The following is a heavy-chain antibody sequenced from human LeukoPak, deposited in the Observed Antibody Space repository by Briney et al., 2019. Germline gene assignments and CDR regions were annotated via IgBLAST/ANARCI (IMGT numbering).Heavy chain of an antibody. V-gene: IGHV3-23*01. CDR2: ISRSGATT. CDR1: GFTFNNYA. D-gene: IGHD7-27*01. CDR3: ARDPGDRWFFDL. J-gene: IGHJ2*01. Sequence: GGSLRLSCAASGFTFNNYAMDWVRQAPGKGLEWVSLISRSGATTYYADSVKGRFTISRDNSRNALYLQMTSLRAEDTAVYYCARDPGDRWFFDLWGRGTLVTVSS.